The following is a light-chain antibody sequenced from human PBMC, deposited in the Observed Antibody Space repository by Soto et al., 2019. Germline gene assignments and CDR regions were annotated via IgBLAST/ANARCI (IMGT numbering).Light chain of an antibody. Sequence: DIHMTQSPSTLSASVGDRVTITCRASQSISIWLAWYQQKPGRAPNLLIYGTSSLESGVPSRFSGSGSGTEFTLTISSLQPDDVATYSCQHYNDYSWTFGQGTKVELK. V-gene: IGKV1-5*03. CDR1: QSISIW. CDR2: GTS. CDR3: QHYNDYSWT. J-gene: IGKJ1*01.